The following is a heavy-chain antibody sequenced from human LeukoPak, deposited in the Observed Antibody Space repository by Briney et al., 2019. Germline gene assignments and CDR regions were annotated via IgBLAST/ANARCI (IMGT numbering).Heavy chain of an antibody. J-gene: IGHJ4*02. D-gene: IGHD3-22*01. CDR3: ARDGFPYYYDSSGYSPHY. CDR1: GFTFSSYA. CDR2: ISYDGSNK. V-gene: IGHV3-30-3*01. Sequence: PGRSLRLSCAASGFTFSSYAMHWVRQAPGEGLEWVAVISYDGSNKYYADSVKGRFTISRDNSKNTLYLQMNSLRAEDTAVYYCARDGFPYYYDSSGYSPHYWGQGTLVTVSS.